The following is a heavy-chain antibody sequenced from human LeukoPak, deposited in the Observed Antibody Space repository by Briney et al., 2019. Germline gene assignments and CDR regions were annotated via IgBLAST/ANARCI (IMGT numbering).Heavy chain of an antibody. D-gene: IGHD3-10*01. CDR2: IYSGGSA. CDR3: ARVSRGSGGWFDP. CDR1: GFTVSSDY. Sequence: GGSLRLSCAASGFTVSSDYMSWVRQAPGKGLEWVSVIYSGGSAYYADSVKGRFTISRDNSKNTLYLQMNSLRAEDTAVYYCARVSRGSGGWFDPWGQGTLVTVSS. V-gene: IGHV3-53*01. J-gene: IGHJ5*02.